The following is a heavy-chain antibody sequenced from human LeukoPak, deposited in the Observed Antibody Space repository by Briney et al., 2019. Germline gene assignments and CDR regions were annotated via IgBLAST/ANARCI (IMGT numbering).Heavy chain of an antibody. CDR3: ASSENSFGYNYYGMDV. Sequence: PGGSLRLSCAASGFTFSSYAMNWVRQAPGKGLEWVSTISGSAYNTYYADSVKGRFTISRDNSKNTLYLQMNSLRAEDTALYYCASSENSFGYNYYGMDVWGQGTTVTVPS. D-gene: IGHD3-3*01. V-gene: IGHV3-23*01. J-gene: IGHJ6*02. CDR2: ISGSAYNT. CDR1: GFTFSSYA.